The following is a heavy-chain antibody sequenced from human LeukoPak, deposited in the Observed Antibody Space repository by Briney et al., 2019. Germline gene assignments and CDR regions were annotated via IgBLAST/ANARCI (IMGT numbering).Heavy chain of an antibody. V-gene: IGHV3-48*03. CDR1: GFTFSSYE. J-gene: IGHJ4*02. D-gene: IGHD5-12*01. Sequence: GGSLRLSCAASGFTFSSYEMNWVRQAPGKGLEWVSDISSGGSTIYYADSVKGRFTISRDNAKNSLYLQMNSLRAEDTAVYYCSSGYDAYYFDYWGQGTLVTVSS. CDR3: SSGYDAYYFDY. CDR2: ISSGGSTI.